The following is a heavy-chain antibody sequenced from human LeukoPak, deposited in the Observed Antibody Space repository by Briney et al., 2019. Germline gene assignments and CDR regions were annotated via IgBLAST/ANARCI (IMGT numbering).Heavy chain of an antibody. CDR3: ARVPRIAVAGNYFDY. CDR2: IYTSGST. D-gene: IGHD6-19*01. Sequence: SETLSLTCTVSGGSISSYYWSWIRQPAGKGLEWLGRIYTSGSTNYNPSLKSRVTMSVDTSKNQFSLKLSSVTAADTAVYYCARVPRIAVAGNYFDYWGQGTLVTVSS. J-gene: IGHJ4*02. CDR1: GGSISSYY. V-gene: IGHV4-4*07.